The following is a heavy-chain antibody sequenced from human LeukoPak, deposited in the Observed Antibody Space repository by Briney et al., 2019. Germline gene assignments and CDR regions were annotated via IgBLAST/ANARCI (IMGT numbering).Heavy chain of an antibody. CDR1: GFTFSTYG. V-gene: IGHV3-23*01. Sequence: GGTLRLSCVASGFTFSTYGMSWVRQAPGKGLEWVSAISGSGGTTSSADSVKGRFTISRANTKNTLYLQMNSLRGEDTAVYYCARDAQTLYSGYAYWGQGTLVTVSS. J-gene: IGHJ4*02. D-gene: IGHD5-12*01. CDR3: ARDAQTLYSGYAY. CDR2: ISGSGGTT.